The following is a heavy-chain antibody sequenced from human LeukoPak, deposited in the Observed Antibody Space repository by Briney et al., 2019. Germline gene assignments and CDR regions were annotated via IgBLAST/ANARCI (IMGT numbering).Heavy chain of an antibody. J-gene: IGHJ4*02. Sequence: SETLSLTCTVSGGSISSSSYYWGWIRQPPGKGLEWSGSIYYSGSTYYNASLKSRVTICVDTSKNQFSLTLRSVCAADTAVYYCARHVDSSGYWRHWAQGTLVTVPS. CDR3: ARHVDSSGYWRH. CDR1: GGSISSSSYY. CDR2: IYYSGST. D-gene: IGHD3-22*01. V-gene: IGHV4-39*01.